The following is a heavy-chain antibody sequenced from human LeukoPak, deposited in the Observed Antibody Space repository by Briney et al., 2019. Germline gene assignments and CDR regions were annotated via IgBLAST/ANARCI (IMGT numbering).Heavy chain of an antibody. D-gene: IGHD1-26*01. CDR3: AKDVRVGGGGMDV. CDR1: GFTFSSYA. Sequence: GGSLRLSCAASGFTFSSYAMTWVRQAPGKGLEWVSLISAIGANTYYADSVKGRFTISRDNSKNTLSLQMNSLRAEDTAVYYCAKDVRVGGGGMDVWGQGTPVTVSS. CDR2: ISAIGANT. V-gene: IGHV3-23*01. J-gene: IGHJ6*02.